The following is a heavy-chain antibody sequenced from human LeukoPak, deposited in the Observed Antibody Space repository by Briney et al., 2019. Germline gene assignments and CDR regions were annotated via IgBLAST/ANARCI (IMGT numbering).Heavy chain of an antibody. CDR3: ARVGTNDAFDI. V-gene: IGHV3-64*01. CDR1: GLTFSITS. J-gene: IGHJ3*02. CDR2: ISGDAERL. D-gene: IGHD1-7*01. Sequence: GGSLRLSCVVSGLTFSITSMHWVRQSPGKGLEYVLAISGDAERLYYGNSVKGRFTISRDNSKNTLYLQMGSLRTEDMAVYYCARVGTNDAFDIWGPGTVVTVSS.